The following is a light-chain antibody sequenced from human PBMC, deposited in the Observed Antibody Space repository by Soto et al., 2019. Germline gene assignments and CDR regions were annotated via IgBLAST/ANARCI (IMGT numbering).Light chain of an antibody. CDR1: SSDVGGYNS. Sequence: QSALTQPASVSGSPGQSITVSCTGTSSDVGGYNSVSWYQQHPGKPPKLIIYEVSNRPSGVSDRFSGSKSGNTASLTISGLQGEDEADYYCSAYTVSRTYVFGTGTKVTVL. V-gene: IGLV2-14*03. CDR3: SAYTVSRTYV. CDR2: EVS. J-gene: IGLJ1*01.